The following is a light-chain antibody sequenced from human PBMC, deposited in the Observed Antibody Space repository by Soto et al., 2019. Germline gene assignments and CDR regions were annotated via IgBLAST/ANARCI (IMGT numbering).Light chain of an antibody. CDR1: QSVSTTY. J-gene: IGKJ2*01. V-gene: IGKV3-20*01. CDR3: QRYGSWPPVYS. Sequence: ESVLTQSPGTLSLSPGERATLSCRASQSVSTTYLGCYQQKPRQAPRLLVYGTSRRATGMPDRFSGSGSGTDFTRSMSSLEPEDFAVYYGQRYGSWPPVYSCGGGTKLEI. CDR2: GTS.